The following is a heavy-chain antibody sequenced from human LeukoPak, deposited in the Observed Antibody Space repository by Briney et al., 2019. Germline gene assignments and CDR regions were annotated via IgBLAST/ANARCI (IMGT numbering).Heavy chain of an antibody. V-gene: IGHV3-21*01. J-gene: IGHJ3*02. CDR1: GFTFSSYS. Sequence: PGGSLRLSCAASGFTFSSYSMNWVRQAPGKGLEWVSSISSSSSYIYYADSVKGRFTISRDNAKNSLYLQMNSLRAEDTAVYYCAKPQEVTTDAFDIWGQGTMVTVSS. D-gene: IGHD4-17*01. CDR2: ISSSSSYI. CDR3: AKPQEVTTDAFDI.